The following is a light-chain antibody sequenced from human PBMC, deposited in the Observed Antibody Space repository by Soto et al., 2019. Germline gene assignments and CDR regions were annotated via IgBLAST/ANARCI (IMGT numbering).Light chain of an antibody. CDR1: SSNIGIDF. CDR3: AAWDISLSGGV. J-gene: IGLJ3*02. V-gene: IGLV1-51*02. Sequence: QSVLTQPPSVSAAPGQEVTISCSGSSSNIGIDFVYWYQHLPGTAPKLLIYEDNKRPSWIPDRFSGSKSGTLATLVITGLQTGDEADYYCAAWDISLSGGVFGGGTKVTVL. CDR2: EDN.